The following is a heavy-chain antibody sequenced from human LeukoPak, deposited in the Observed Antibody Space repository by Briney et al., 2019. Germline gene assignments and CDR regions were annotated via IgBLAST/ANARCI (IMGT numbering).Heavy chain of an antibody. D-gene: IGHD2-2*01. CDR2: ISGSGATT. Sequence: PGGSLRLSCAASGFTFSSYAMSWVRQAPGKGLEWVSAISGSGATTYYADSVKGRFTISRDNSKNTLYLQMDSLRAEDTAVYYCAKDRYCTSTSCPRRVFDYWGQGTLVTFSS. CDR3: AKDRYCTSTSCPRRVFDY. V-gene: IGHV3-23*01. J-gene: IGHJ4*02. CDR1: GFTFSSYA.